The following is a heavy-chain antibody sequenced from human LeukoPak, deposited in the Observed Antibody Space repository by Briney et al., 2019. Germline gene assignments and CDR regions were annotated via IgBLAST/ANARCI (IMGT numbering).Heavy chain of an antibody. CDR1: GFTFNSYG. CDR2: MSYDGSNK. V-gene: IGHV3-30*03. Sequence: GGSLRLSCAASGFTFNSYGMHWVRQAPGKGLEWVAVMSYDGSNKYYADPVKGRFTISRDNSKNTLYVQMNSLRVEDTAVYYCARDFQWLRAMDVWGQGTTVTVSS. J-gene: IGHJ6*02. CDR3: ARDFQWLRAMDV. D-gene: IGHD6-19*01.